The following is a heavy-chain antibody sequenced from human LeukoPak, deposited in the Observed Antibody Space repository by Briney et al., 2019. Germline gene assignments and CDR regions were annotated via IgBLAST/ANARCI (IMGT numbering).Heavy chain of an antibody. D-gene: IGHD6-13*01. CDR2: IYSGGST. Sequence: PVGSLRLSCAASGFTVSSNYMSWVRQAPGKGLEWVSVIYSGGSTYYTDSVKGRFTISRDNSKNTLYLQMNSLRAEDTAVYYCARVSSSWYDYWGQGTLVTVSS. V-gene: IGHV3-53*01. J-gene: IGHJ4*02. CDR3: ARVSSSWYDY. CDR1: GFTVSSNY.